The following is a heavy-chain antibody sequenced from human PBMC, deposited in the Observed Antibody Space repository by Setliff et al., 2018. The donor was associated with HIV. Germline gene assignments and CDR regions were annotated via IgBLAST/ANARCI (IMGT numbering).Heavy chain of an antibody. CDR3: AKGAVPAAIGGYYFDS. D-gene: IGHD2-2*01. Sequence: LRLSCAASGFTFSSYAMSWVRQAPGKGLEWVSTISTSGADTYDAHSMKGRFTISRDNSKNTLYLQMNSLRAEDTAVYFCAKGAVPAAIGGYYFDSWGQGTLVTVSS. J-gene: IGHJ4*02. CDR1: GFTFSSYA. V-gene: IGHV3-23*01. CDR2: ISTSGADT.